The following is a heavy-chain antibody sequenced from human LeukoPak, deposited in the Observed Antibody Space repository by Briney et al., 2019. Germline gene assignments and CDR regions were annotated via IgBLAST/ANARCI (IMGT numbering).Heavy chain of an antibody. D-gene: IGHD2-21*01. V-gene: IGHV3-30*04. CDR2: ISYDGSNK. CDR3: ARGYCGGDCLDY. J-gene: IGHJ4*02. Sequence: PGRSLRLSCAASGFTFSSYAMLWVRQAPGKGLEWVAVISYDGSNKYSADSVKGRFTISRDNSKNTLYLQMNSLRAEDTAVYYCARGYCGGDCLDYWGQGTLVTVSS. CDR1: GFTFSSYA.